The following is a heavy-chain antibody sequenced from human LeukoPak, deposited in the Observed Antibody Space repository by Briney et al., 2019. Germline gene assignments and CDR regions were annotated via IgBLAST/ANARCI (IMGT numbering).Heavy chain of an antibody. CDR3: AKDRELIALAGYFDY. D-gene: IGHD6-19*01. CDR2: IYHSGST. J-gene: IGHJ4*02. CDR1: GGSISSGGYY. Sequence: SETLSLTCTDSGGSISSGGYYWSWIRQPPGKGLEWIGYIYHSGSTYYNPSLKSRVTISVDRSKNQFSLKLSSVTAADTAVYYCAKDRELIALAGYFDYWGQGTLVTVSS. V-gene: IGHV4-30-2*01.